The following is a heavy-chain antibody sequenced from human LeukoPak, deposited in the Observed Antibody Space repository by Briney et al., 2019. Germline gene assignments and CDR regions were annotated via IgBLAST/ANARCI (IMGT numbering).Heavy chain of an antibody. CDR3: AKTSYDSSGYYYFDY. Sequence: GGSLRLSCAASGFTFSSYAMSWVRQAPGKGLEWVSAISGSGGSTYYADFVKGRFTISRGNSKNTLYLQMNSLRAEDTAVYYCAKTSYDSSGYYYFDYWGQGTLVTVSS. V-gene: IGHV3-23*01. CDR2: ISGSGGST. D-gene: IGHD3-22*01. J-gene: IGHJ4*02. CDR1: GFTFSSYA.